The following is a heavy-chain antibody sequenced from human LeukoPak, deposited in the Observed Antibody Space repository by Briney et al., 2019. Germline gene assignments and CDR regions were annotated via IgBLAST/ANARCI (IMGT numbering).Heavy chain of an antibody. Sequence: PSETLSLTCTVSGGSISSGSYYWSWIRQPAGKGLEWIGRIYTSGSTNYNPSLKTRVTISVDTPKNKFSLRLSSVTAAYTAVDFWSRDTIGIVGFFDYWGQGTLVTVSS. D-gene: IGHD3-22*01. J-gene: IGHJ4*02. V-gene: IGHV4-61*02. CDR2: IYTSGST. CDR1: GGSISSGSYY. CDR3: SRDTIGIVGFFDY.